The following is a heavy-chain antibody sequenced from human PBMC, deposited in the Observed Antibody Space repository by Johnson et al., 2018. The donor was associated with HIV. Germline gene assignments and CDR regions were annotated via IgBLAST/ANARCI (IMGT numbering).Heavy chain of an antibody. Sequence: VQLVESGGGLVKPGGSLRLSCTASGFTFSNYAMTWVRQAPGKGLEWVSSIGASAYRIYYADSVKGRFTISRDNAKNSLYLQMNSLRAEDTAVYYCARELTSGLDYDAFDIWGQGTMVTVSS. V-gene: IGHV3-11*04. CDR2: IGASAYRI. D-gene: IGHD1-14*01. CDR3: ARELTSGLDYDAFDI. CDR1: GFTFSNYA. J-gene: IGHJ3*02.